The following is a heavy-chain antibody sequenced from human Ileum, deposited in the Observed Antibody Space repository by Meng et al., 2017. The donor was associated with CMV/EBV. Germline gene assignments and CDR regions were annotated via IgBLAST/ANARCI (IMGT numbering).Heavy chain of an antibody. D-gene: IGHD2-15*01. V-gene: IGHV4-30-4*08. CDR2: IYYSGSP. J-gene: IGHJ4*01. CDR3: VRQVVAASFDY. Sequence: QGPPQEEGPVLVKPSQALSLTRTVAGGSITSGNYYWSWIRQPPGRGLEWIGYIYYSGSPYYKPSLKSRVTISLDTSKNQFSLNLRSVTATDSAVYYCVRQVVAASFDYWGHGALVTVSS. CDR1: GGSITSGNYY.